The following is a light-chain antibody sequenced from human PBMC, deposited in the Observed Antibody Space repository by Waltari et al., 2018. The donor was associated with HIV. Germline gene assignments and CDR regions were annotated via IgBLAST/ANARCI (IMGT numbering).Light chain of an antibody. J-gene: IGLJ2*01. CDR1: DSNVRNNF. Sequence: QSVVTQPPSASETPGQRVTISCAGGDSNVRNNFVYWYQQLPGTAPNLVSMGDNQRPSGVPDRFVGSKSGTSASLAIGGLRSEDEADYYCATWDDSLKTVLFGGGTKVTLL. CDR3: ATWDDSLKTVL. CDR2: GDN. V-gene: IGLV1-47*01.